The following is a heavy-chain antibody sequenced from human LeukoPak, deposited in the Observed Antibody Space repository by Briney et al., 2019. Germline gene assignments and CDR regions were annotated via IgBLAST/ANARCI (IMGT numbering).Heavy chain of an antibody. CDR3: ARDPGYSSGWDHPTSDY. CDR2: IYHSGSA. D-gene: IGHD6-19*01. V-gene: IGHV4-30-2*01. CDR1: GGSISSGGDY. Sequence: PSETLSLTCTVSGGSISSGGDYWSWIRQPPGKGLEWIGYIYHSGSAYYNPSLKSRVTISVDRSKNQFSLKLTSVTAADTAVYYCARDPGYSSGWDHPTSDYWGQGTLVTVSS. J-gene: IGHJ4*02.